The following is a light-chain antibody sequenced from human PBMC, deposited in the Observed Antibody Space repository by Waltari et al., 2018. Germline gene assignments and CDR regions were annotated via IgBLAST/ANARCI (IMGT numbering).Light chain of an antibody. J-gene: IGLJ3*02. V-gene: IGLV3-21*02. Sequence: SYVLTQPPSVSVAPGQTARITCGGNNIGSKSVHRYQQKPGQAPVLVVYDDKDRPSGIPERFSGSNSGNTATLTLSRVEAGDEADYYCQVWDSSSVHWVFGGGTKLTVL. CDR3: QVWDSSSVHWV. CDR1: NIGSKS. CDR2: DDK.